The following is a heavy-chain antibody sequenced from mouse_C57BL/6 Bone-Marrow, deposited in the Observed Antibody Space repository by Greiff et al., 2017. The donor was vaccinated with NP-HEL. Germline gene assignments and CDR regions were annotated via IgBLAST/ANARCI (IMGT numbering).Heavy chain of an antibody. CDR1: GYTFTSYD. V-gene: IGHV1-85*01. D-gene: IGHD1-1*01. Sequence: VQRVESGPELVKPGASVKLSCKASGYTFTSYDINWVKQRPGQGLEWIGWIYPRGGSTKYNEKFKGKATLTVDTSSSTAYMELHSLTSEDSAVYFCAREGVTTGDYWGQGTTLTVSS. J-gene: IGHJ2*01. CDR3: AREGVTTGDY. CDR2: IYPRGGST.